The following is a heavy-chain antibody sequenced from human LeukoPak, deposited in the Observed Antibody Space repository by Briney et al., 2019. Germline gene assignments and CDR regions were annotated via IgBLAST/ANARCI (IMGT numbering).Heavy chain of an antibody. D-gene: IGHD2-2*01. CDR1: GGSISSGGYY. V-gene: IGHV4-30-2*01. CDR3: ARGRYCSSTSCYYMDV. CDR2: IYHSGST. J-gene: IGHJ6*03. Sequence: SQTLSLTCTVSGGSISSGGYYWSWIRQPPGKGLEWIGYIYHSGSTYYNPSLKSRVTISVDRSKNQFSLKLSSVTAADTAVYYCARGRYCSSTSCYYMDVWGKGTTVTVSS.